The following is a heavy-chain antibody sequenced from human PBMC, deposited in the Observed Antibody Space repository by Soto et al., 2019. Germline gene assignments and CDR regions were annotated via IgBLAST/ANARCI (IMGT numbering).Heavy chain of an antibody. V-gene: IGHV1-18*01. CDR2: ISAYNGNT. Sequence: QVQLVQSGAEVKKPGASVKVSCKASGYTFTSYGISWVRQAPGQGLEWMGWISAYNGNTNYAQKLQGRVTMTTDTSTNTAYMELRSLRSDDTAVYYCARELHCTNGVCYSNYYYGMDVWGQGTTVTVSS. CDR3: ARELHCTNGVCYSNYYYGMDV. CDR1: GYTFTSYG. J-gene: IGHJ6*02. D-gene: IGHD2-8*01.